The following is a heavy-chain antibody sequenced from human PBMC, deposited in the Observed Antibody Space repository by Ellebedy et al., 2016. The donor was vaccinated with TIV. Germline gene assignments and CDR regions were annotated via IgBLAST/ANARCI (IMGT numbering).Heavy chain of an antibody. J-gene: IGHJ4*02. V-gene: IGHV1-18*01. Sequence: AASVKVSCKASGYTFNTYGVTWVRHAPGQGLEWLGFISGYNGKTNYAQSLQGRVTMTTDTSTTTAHMELRSLRSDDTARYYCARGGGSSIPASGACLDYWGQGTLVTVSS. CDR3: ARGGGSSIPASGACLDY. CDR2: ISGYNGKT. D-gene: IGHD6-13*01. CDR1: GYTFNTYG.